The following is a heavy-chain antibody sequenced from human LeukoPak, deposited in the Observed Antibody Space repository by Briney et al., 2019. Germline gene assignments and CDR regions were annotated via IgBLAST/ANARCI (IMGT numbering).Heavy chain of an antibody. D-gene: IGHD2-15*01. J-gene: IGHJ5*02. CDR1: GYTFTSCD. V-gene: IGHV1-8*01. Sequence: ASVKVSCKASGYTFTSCDINWVRLAAGQGLEWMGWMNPNSGNTGYAQKFQGRVTMTRNTSISTAYMELSSLRSEDTAVYYCARGLSERNHVVVGAATRGGNWFDPWGQGTLVTVSS. CDR2: MNPNSGNT. CDR3: ARGLSERNHVVVGAATRGGNWFDP.